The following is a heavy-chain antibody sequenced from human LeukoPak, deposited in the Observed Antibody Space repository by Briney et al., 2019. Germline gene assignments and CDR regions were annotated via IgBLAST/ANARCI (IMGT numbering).Heavy chain of an antibody. CDR1: GGSISSGGYY. Sequence: SETLSLTCTVSGGSISSGGYYWSWIRQHPGKGLEWIGYIFYSGSTYYNPSLKSRVTISVDTSKNQFSLKLSSVTAADTAVYYCARDHGSLPMDVWGQGTTITVSS. CDR2: IFYSGST. J-gene: IGHJ6*02. V-gene: IGHV4-31*03. CDR3: ARDHGSLPMDV.